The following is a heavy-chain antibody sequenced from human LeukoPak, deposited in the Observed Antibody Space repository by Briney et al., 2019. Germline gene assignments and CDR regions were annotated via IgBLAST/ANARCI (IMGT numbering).Heavy chain of an antibody. CDR3: ARDLGDIAVAGTWFDY. CDR2: ISAYNGNT. Sequence: ASVKLSCKASGYTFTSYGISWVRQAPGQGLEWMGWISAYNGNTNYAQKLQGRVTMTTDTSTSPAYMELRSLRSDDTAVYYCARDLGDIAVAGTWFDYWGQGTLVTVSS. V-gene: IGHV1-18*04. D-gene: IGHD6-19*01. J-gene: IGHJ4*02. CDR1: GYTFTSYG.